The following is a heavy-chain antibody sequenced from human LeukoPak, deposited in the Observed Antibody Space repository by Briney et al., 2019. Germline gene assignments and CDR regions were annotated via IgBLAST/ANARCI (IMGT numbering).Heavy chain of an antibody. CDR2: ISGSGGST. CDR1: GFTFSSYA. D-gene: IGHD4-17*01. J-gene: IGHJ3*02. CDR3: ARPTTVTTLDAFDI. Sequence: PGGSLRLSCAASGFTFSSYAMSWVRQAPGEGLEWVSAISGSGGSTYYADSVKGRFTISRDNSKNTLYLQMNSLGAEDTAVYYCARPTTVTTLDAFDIWGQGTMVTVSS. V-gene: IGHV3-23*01.